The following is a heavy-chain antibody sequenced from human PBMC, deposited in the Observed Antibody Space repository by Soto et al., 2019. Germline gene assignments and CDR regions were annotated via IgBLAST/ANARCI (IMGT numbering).Heavy chain of an antibody. Sequence: GWSLRLSCAASGFTFSSYSMNWVRQAPGKGLEWVSSISSSSSYIYYADSVKGRFTISRDNAKNSLYLQMNSLRAEDTAVYYCASLPTMVRGVISPPFDYWGQGTLVTVSS. CDR1: GFTFSSYS. D-gene: IGHD3-10*01. V-gene: IGHV3-21*01. CDR3: ASLPTMVRGVISPPFDY. CDR2: ISSSSSYI. J-gene: IGHJ4*02.